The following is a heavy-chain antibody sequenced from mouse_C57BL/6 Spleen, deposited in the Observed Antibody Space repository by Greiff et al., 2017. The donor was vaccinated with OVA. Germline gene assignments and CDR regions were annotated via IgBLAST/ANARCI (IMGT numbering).Heavy chain of an antibody. V-gene: IGHV5-4*03. Sequence: DVKLVESGGGLVKPGGSLKLSCAASGFTFSSYAMSWVRQTPEKRLGWVATISDGGRYTYYPDNVKGRFTISRDNAKNNLYLQMSHLKSEDTAMYYCARGRWADYWGQGTTLTVAS. CDR1: GFTFSSYA. D-gene: IGHD1-1*02. CDR2: ISDGGRYT. J-gene: IGHJ2*01. CDR3: ARGRWADY.